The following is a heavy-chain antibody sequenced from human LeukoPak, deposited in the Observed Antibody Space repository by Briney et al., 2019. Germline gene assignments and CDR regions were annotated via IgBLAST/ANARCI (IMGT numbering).Heavy chain of an antibody. V-gene: IGHV4-59*08. CDR1: GGSISSYY. J-gene: IGHJ6*02. CDR3: ARHPYYYYGMDV. CDR2: IYYTGST. Sequence: SETLSLTCIVSGGSISSYYWSWIRQPPGKGLEWIGYIYYTGSTNYNPSLESRVSISVDTSKNQFSLNLTSVTAADTAVYFCARHPYYYYGMDVWGQGATVTVSS.